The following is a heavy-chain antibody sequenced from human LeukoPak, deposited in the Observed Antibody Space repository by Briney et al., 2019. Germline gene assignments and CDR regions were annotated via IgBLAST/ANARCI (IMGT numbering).Heavy chain of an antibody. CDR2: IYYSGST. CDR1: GGSMSRYY. D-gene: IGHD3-16*01. Sequence: SETLSLTCTVSGGSMSRYYWSWIRQPPGKGLEWIGYIYYSGSTNYNPSLKSRVTISVDTSKNQFSLRLSSVTAADTAVYYCARGFMGANFDYWGQGTLVTVSS. J-gene: IGHJ4*02. V-gene: IGHV4-59*01. CDR3: ARGFMGANFDY.